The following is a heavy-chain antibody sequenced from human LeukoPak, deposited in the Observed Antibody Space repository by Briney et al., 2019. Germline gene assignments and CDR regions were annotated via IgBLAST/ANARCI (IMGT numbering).Heavy chain of an antibody. Sequence: ASVKVSCKASGYTFTSYGITWVRQAPGQGLEWMGWISAYNGATEYAQNLQGRVTMSTDTSTSTAYMELRSLISDDTAVYYCARERGEGDAFDIWGQGTMVTVSS. J-gene: IGHJ3*02. CDR1: GYTFTSYG. V-gene: IGHV1-18*04. D-gene: IGHD2-21*01. CDR2: ISAYNGAT. CDR3: ARERGEGDAFDI.